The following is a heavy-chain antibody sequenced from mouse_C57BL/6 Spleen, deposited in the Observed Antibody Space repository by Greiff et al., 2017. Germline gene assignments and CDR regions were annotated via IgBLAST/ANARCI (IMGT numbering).Heavy chain of an antibody. CDR3: VRQRDYAMDY. CDR2: IRSKSNNCAT. Sequence: EVQVVESGGGLVQPKGSLKLSCAASGFSFNTYAMNWVRQAPGKGLEWVARIRSKSNNCATYYADSVKDSFTIPRDDSESMLYLQMNNLKTEDTAVYYCVRQRDYAMDYWGQGTSVTVSS. CDR1: GFSFNTYA. J-gene: IGHJ4*01. V-gene: IGHV10-1*01.